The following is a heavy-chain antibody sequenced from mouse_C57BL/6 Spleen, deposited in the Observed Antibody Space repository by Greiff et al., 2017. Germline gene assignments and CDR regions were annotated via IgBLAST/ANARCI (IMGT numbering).Heavy chain of an antibody. CDR2: IYPGDGYT. Sequence: VQLQESGPELVKPGASVKISCKASGYAFSSSWMNWVKQRPGKGLEWIGRIYPGDGYTNYNGKFKGKATLTEDKSSSTAYMQLSSLTSEDSAVYCCASNYGYWGQGTTLTVSS. D-gene: IGHD1-1*01. CDR1: GYAFSSSW. CDR3: ASNYGY. V-gene: IGHV1-82*01. J-gene: IGHJ2*01.